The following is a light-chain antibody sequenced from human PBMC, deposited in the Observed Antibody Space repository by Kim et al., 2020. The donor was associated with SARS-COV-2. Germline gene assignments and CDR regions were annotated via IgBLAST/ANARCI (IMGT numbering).Light chain of an antibody. Sequence: DIQMTQSPFTLSVSVGDRVTITCRASQSISSWLGWYQQKPGKAPKLLIYGASSMESGVPSRFSGSGSGTEFTLTISSLQPDDFAAYYCQQYNNYSWTFGQGTKVDIK. CDR3: QQYNNYSWT. CDR2: GAS. J-gene: IGKJ1*01. V-gene: IGKV1-5*01. CDR1: QSISSW.